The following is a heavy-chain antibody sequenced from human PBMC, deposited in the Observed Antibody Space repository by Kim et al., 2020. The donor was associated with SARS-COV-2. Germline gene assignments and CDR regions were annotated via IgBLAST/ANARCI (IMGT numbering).Heavy chain of an antibody. V-gene: IGHV3-30*04. J-gene: IGHJ4*02. D-gene: IGHD3-10*01. CDR2: MSYDGSKK. CDR1: GFSLSRHA. CDR3: ARDSVDSVSYLDY. Sequence: GGSLRLSCAAFGFSLSRHAMHWVRQAPGKGLEWVAVMSYDGSKKHYADSVKGRFNISRDNSKYTVYLQMNSLRVEDTALYYCARDSVDSVSYLDYWGQGTPVTVSS.